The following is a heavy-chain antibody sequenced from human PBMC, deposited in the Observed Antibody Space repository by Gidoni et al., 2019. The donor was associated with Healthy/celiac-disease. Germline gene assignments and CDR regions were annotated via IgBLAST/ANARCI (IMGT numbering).Heavy chain of an antibody. V-gene: IGHV1-69*08. CDR2: IIPILGIA. CDR3: SRDGGLRGGYYYFDY. Sequence: QVHLVQSGAEVKKPGSSVKVSCKASGGTFSSYTISWGRQAPGQGLEWLGRIIPILGIANYAQKFQGRVTITADKSTSTGYMELSSLRSEDTAVYYCSRDGGLRGGYYYFDYWGQGTLVTVSS. CDR1: GGTFSSYT. J-gene: IGHJ4*02. D-gene: IGHD3-16*01.